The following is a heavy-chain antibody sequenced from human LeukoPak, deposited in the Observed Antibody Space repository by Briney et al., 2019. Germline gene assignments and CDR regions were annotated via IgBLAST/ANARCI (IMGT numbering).Heavy chain of an antibody. CDR3: ARVYAAGVDY. J-gene: IGHJ4*02. CDR2: IYYSGST. Sequence: SETLSLTCTVSGGSIISYYWSWIRQPPGKGLEWIGYIYYSGSTNYNPSLKSRVTISVGTSKNQFSLKLSSVTAADTAVYYCARVYAAGVDYWGQGTLVTVSS. D-gene: IGHD2-8*01. V-gene: IGHV4-59*01. CDR1: GGSIISYY.